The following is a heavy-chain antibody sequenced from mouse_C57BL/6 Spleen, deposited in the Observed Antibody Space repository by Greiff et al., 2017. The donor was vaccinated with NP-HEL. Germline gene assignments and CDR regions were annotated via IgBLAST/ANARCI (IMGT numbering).Heavy chain of an antibody. CDR1: GFNIKDYY. CDR3: ARGNDYGSSSPYYAMGY. V-gene: IGHV14-2*01. Sequence: VQLQQSGAELVKPGASVKLSCTASGFNIKDYYMHWVKQRTEQGLEWIGRIDPEDGETKYAQKFQGKATITADTSSNTAYLQLSSLTSEDTAVYYCARGNDYGSSSPYYAMGYWGQGTSVTVSS. D-gene: IGHD1-1*01. J-gene: IGHJ4*01. CDR2: IDPEDGET.